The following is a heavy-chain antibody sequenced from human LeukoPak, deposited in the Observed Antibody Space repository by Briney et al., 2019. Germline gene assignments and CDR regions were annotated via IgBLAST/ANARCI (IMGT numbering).Heavy chain of an antibody. D-gene: IGHD3-10*01. CDR3: ARFRALDY. CDR2: IKHDGRET. J-gene: IGHJ4*02. CDR1: GFTFSTDW. V-gene: IGHV3-7*01. Sequence: PGGSLRLSCVASGFTFSTDWMSWVRQAPGKGLEWVANIKHDGRETYYVESVKGRFTISRDNAKNSLYLQMNSLRAEDTAVYYCARFRALDYWGQGSLVTVSS.